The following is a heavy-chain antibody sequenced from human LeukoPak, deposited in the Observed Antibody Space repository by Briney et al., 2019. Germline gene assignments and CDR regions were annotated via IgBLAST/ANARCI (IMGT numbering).Heavy chain of an antibody. CDR3: ATGRRGVFES. V-gene: IGHV3-11*05. J-gene: IGHJ4*02. CDR1: TFTFSDYD. CDR2: ISAGSSYK. D-gene: IGHD3-10*01. Sequence: GGSLRLSCTASTFTFSDYDMGWVRQAPGQGLEWVSSISAGSSYKFSADSVQGRSTISRDEAKNSLYLQMNNLRADDTAVYYCATGRRGVFESWGQGSLVTVSS.